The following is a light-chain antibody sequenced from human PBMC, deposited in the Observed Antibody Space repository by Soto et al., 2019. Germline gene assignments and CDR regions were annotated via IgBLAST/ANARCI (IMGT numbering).Light chain of an antibody. CDR3: QQYGSSPWT. V-gene: IGKV3-20*01. CDR1: QSVSSSY. Sequence: IVLTQSPGTLSLSPWDKATLSCSPSQSVSSSYLAWYQQKPGQAPRLLIYGASSRATGIPDRLSGSGSGTDFTLTISRLEPEDFAVYYCQQYGSSPWTFGQGTKVDIK. J-gene: IGKJ1*01. CDR2: GAS.